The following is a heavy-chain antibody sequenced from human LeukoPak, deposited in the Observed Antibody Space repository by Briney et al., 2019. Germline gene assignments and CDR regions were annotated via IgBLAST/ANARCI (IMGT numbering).Heavy chain of an antibody. CDR3: ARCYYDGSGFYYYFDD. D-gene: IGHD3-22*01. CDR2: IYSGGNT. Sequence: HPGGSLSLLWAVSGFSVSNYYMSWVRQAPGRGREWVSVIYSGGNTYYTDSVKGRFTISRAKPKHTVFLQMGSLGGEDTAVYYCARCYYDGSGFYYYFDDGGQGTLVTVPS. V-gene: IGHV3-53*01. CDR1: GFSVSNYY. J-gene: IGHJ4*02.